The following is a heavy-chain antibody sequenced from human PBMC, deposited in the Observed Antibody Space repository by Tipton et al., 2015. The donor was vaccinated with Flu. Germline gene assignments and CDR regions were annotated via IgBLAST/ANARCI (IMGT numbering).Heavy chain of an antibody. D-gene: IGHD2-21*01. V-gene: IGHV3-7*01. J-gene: IGHJ4*02. CDR1: GFTFSSYW. CDR3: ARVAVLHIAVVIAFDY. CDR2: IKQDGSEK. Sequence: SLRLSCAASGFTFSSYWMSWVRQAPGKGLEWVANIKQDGSEKYYVDSVKGRFTISRDNAKNSLYLQMNSLRAEDTAVYYCARVAVLHIAVVIAFDYWGQGTLVTVSS.